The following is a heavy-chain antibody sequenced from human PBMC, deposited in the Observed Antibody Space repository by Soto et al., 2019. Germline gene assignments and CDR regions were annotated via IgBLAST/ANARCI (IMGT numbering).Heavy chain of an antibody. Sequence: PGGSLRLSCAASGFTFSNAWMNWVRQAPGKGLEWVGRIKSKTDGGTTDYAAPVKGRFTISRDDSKNTLYLQMNSLKTEDTAVYYCTTGPDPLEGGRDVWGQGTTVTVSS. CDR1: GFTFSNAW. J-gene: IGHJ6*02. D-gene: IGHD1-1*01. CDR2: IKSKTDGGTT. V-gene: IGHV3-15*07. CDR3: TTGPDPLEGGRDV.